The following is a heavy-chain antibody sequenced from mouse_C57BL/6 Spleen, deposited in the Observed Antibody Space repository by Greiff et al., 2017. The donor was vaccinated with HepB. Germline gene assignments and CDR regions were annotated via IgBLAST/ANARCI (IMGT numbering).Heavy chain of an antibody. V-gene: IGHV3-6*01. D-gene: IGHD1-1*01. J-gene: IGHJ2*01. CDR3: ARGNYYYGSSHFDY. Sequence: DVQLQESGPGLVKPSQSLSLTCSVTGYSITSGYYWNWIRQFPGNKLEWMGYISYDGSNNYNPSLKNRISITRDTSKNQFFLKLNSVTTEDTATYYCARGNYYYGSSHFDYWGQGTTLTVSS. CDR2: ISYDGSN. CDR1: GYSITSGYY.